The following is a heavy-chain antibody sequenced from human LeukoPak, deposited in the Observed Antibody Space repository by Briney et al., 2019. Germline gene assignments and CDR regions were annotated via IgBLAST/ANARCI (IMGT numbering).Heavy chain of an antibody. Sequence: SETLSLTCTDSGGSISSYYWGWIRQPPGKGLEWIGYIYTSGSTNYNPSLKSRVTISVDTSKNQFSLKLSSVTAAGTAVYHCARLWALIPAASNWFDPWGQGTLVTVSS. J-gene: IGHJ5*02. D-gene: IGHD2-2*01. CDR1: GGSISSYY. CDR3: ARLWALIPAASNWFDP. CDR2: IYTSGST. V-gene: IGHV4-4*09.